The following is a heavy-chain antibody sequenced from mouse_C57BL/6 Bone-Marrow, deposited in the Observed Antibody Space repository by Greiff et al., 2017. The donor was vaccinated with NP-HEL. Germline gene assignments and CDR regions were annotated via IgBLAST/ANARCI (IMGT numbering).Heavy chain of an antibody. CDR2: FHPYNDDT. J-gene: IGHJ4*01. CDR3: ASGADYSNYNYYARGD. V-gene: IGHV1-47*01. D-gene: IGHD2-5*01. CDR1: GYTFTTYP. Sequence: QVQLQQSGAELVKPGASVKMSCKASGYTFTTYPIEWMKQNHGKSLEWIGNFHPYNDDTKYNEKFKGKATLTVEKSSSTVYLELSRLTSDYSAVYYCASGADYSNYNYYARGDWGQGTSVTVSS.